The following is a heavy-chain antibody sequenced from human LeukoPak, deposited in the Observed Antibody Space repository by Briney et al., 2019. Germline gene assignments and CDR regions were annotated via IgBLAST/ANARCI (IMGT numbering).Heavy chain of an antibody. D-gene: IGHD2-2*01. CDR3: AKDPAWD. V-gene: IGHV3-30*02. J-gene: IGHJ4*02. CDR1: GFTFSNYG. Sequence: PGGSLRLTCAASGFTFSNYGMHWVGQAPGKGLEWVAFMRYDGSIEYYADSVKGRFTISRDNSKNTLYLQMNSLRTEDTAVYYCAKDPAWDWGQGTLVIVSS. CDR2: MRYDGSIE.